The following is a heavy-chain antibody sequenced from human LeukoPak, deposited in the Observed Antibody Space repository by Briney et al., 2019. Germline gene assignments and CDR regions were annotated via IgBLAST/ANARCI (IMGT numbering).Heavy chain of an antibody. D-gene: IGHD3-22*01. Sequence: SETLSLTCTVSGASISSRSYYWGWDRQPPGKGLEWVGSIYYSGSTYYNPSLQSRVTMSVDTSNNQVSLKVTSVTAADTAVYYCARHEPSSFYYESRGNWFDPWGQGTLVTVSS. CDR3: ARHEPSSFYYESRGNWFDP. J-gene: IGHJ5*02. CDR1: GASISSRSYY. V-gene: IGHV4-39*01. CDR2: IYYSGST.